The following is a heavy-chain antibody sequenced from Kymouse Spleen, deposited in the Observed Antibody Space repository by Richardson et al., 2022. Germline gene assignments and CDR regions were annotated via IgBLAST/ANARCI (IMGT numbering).Heavy chain of an antibody. D-gene: IGHD6-19*01. CDR3: ARGRSSGWYDYYYYYGMDV. Sequence: QVQLVQSGAEVKKPGASVKVSCKASGYTFTSYDINWVRQATGQGLEWMGWMNPNSGNTGYAQKFQGRVTMTRNTSISTAYMELSSLRSEDTAVYYCARGRSSGWYDYYYYYGMDVWGQGTTVTVSS. CDR1: GYTFTSYD. CDR2: MNPNSGNT. J-gene: IGHJ6*02. V-gene: IGHV1-8*01.